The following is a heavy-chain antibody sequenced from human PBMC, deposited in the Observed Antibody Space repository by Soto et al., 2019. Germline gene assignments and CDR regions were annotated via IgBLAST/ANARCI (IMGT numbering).Heavy chain of an antibody. J-gene: IGHJ2*01. CDR3: ARRAGAAGSYWYFDL. Sequence: SETLSLTCTVSGGSISSGDYYWSWIRQPPGKGLEWIGYIYYSGSTYYNPSLKSRVTISVDTSKNQFSLKLSSVTAADTAVYYCARRAGAAGSYWYFDLWGRGTLVTVSS. D-gene: IGHD6-13*01. CDR2: IYYSGST. CDR1: GGSISSGDYY. V-gene: IGHV4-30-4*01.